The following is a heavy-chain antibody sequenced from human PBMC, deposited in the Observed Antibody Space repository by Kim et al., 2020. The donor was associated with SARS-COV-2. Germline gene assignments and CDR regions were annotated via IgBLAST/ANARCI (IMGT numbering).Heavy chain of an antibody. J-gene: IGHJ5*01. D-gene: IGHD3-16*01. CDR1: GFSLSNYG. CDR3: ARENWGTYDS. CDR2: SKYDGSEE. V-gene: IGHV3-33*08. Sequence: GGSLRLSCAASGFSLSNYGMHWVRQTPGKGLEWVAVSKYDGSEEYYADSVKGRFTISRDNSRGKLYLQMNSLRSDDTAVYYCARENWGTYDSWGQGTLVTVSS.